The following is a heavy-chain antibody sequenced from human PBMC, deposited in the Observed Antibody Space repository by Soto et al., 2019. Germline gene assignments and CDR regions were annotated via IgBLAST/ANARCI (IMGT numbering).Heavy chain of an antibody. CDR1: GGSFSGYY. CDR2: INHSGST. J-gene: IGHJ4*02. CDR3: ARERRGYCSSTSCYGDY. V-gene: IGHV4-34*01. D-gene: IGHD2-2*01. Sequence: QVQLQQWGAGLLKPSETLSLTCAVYGGSFSGYYWSWIRQPPGKGLEWIGEINHSGSTNYNPSLKSRVTISVDTSKNQFSLKLSSVTAADTAEYYCARERRGYCSSTSCYGDYWGQGTLVTVSS.